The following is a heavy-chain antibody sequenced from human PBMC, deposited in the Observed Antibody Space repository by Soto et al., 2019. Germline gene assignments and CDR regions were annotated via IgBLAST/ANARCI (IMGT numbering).Heavy chain of an antibody. CDR1: RFTFSSYA. V-gene: IGHV3-23*01. Sequence: GGSLRLSCAASRFTFSSYAMSWVRQAPGKGLEWVSVISGGGGTTFYADSVRGRFTISRDNFKNTLYLQMDSLRAEDTAVYYCSKFDSGIVATGYYYFYAMDVWGQGTTVTVSS. D-gene: IGHD6-25*01. CDR3: SKFDSGIVATGYYYFYAMDV. CDR2: ISGGGGTT. J-gene: IGHJ6*02.